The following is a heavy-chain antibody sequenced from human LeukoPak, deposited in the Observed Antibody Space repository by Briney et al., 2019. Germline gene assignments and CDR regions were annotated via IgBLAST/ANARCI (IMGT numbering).Heavy chain of an antibody. J-gene: IGHJ6*03. V-gene: IGHV3-53*01. CDR2: IYSGGST. CDR3: GRGGGEPWSDYYYYMDV. D-gene: IGHD3-16*01. Sequence: GGSLRLSCAASGFTVSSNYMSWVRQAPGKGLEWVSVIYSGGSTYYADSVKGRFTISRDNSKNTLYLQMNSLRAEDTAVYYWGRGGGEPWSDYYYYMDVWGKGTTVTVSS. CDR1: GFTVSSNY.